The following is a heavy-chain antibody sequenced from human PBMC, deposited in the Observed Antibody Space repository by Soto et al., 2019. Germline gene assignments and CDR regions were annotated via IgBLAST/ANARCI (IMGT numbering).Heavy chain of an antibody. V-gene: IGHV4-59*01. J-gene: IGHJ6*02. Sequence: PSETLSLTCTVSGGSISSYYWSWIRQPPGKGLEWIGYIYYSGSTNYNPSLKSRVTISVDTSKNQFSLKLSSVTAADTAVYYCARGGNCSGGSCSRSYYYYGMDVWGQGTTVTVSS. CDR3: ARGGNCSGGSCSRSYYYYGMDV. D-gene: IGHD2-15*01. CDR2: IYYSGST. CDR1: GGSISSYY.